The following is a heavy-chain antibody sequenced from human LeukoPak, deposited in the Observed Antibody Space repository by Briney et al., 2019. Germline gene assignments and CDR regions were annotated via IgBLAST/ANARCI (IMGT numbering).Heavy chain of an antibody. CDR2: TYYRSKWYN. D-gene: IGHD3-3*01. V-gene: IGHV6-1*01. J-gene: IGHJ3*02. CDR3: AKDRHAVTDFWSGYYFHAFDI. CDR1: GDSVSSNSAA. Sequence: SQTLSLTCAISGDSVSSNSAAWNWIRQSPSRGLEWLGRTYYRSKWYNDYAVSVKSRITINPDTSKNQFSLQLNSVTPEDTAVYYCAKDRHAVTDFWSGYYFHAFDIWGQGTMVTVSS.